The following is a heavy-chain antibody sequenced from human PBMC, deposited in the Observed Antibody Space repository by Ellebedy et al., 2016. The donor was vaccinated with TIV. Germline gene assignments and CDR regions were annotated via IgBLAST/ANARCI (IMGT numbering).Heavy chain of an antibody. Sequence: MPSETLSLTCSVSGGSVSSHYWSWIRQPPGKGLEWSAYIFYRGSTNYNPSLKSRVTVSVDTSKNQFSLTLDSVTAADTAVYYCARHFRYTYGHLNDWGPGILVTVAS. D-gene: IGHD5-18*01. V-gene: IGHV4-59*08. CDR2: IFYRGST. CDR1: GGSVSSHY. CDR3: ARHFRYTYGHLND. J-gene: IGHJ4*02.